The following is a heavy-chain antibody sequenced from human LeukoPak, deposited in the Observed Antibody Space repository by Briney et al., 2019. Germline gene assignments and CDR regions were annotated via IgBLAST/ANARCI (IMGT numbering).Heavy chain of an antibody. J-gene: IGHJ5*02. CDR1: GGSISSYY. CDR3: ARGSTVLRYFDWLLSDWLDP. D-gene: IGHD3-9*01. CDR2: IYYSGST. V-gene: IGHV4-59*01. Sequence: SETLSLTSTVSGGSISSYYWSLIRQPPGKGLEWIGYIYYSGSTNYNPSLKSRVTISVDTSKNQFSLKLSSVTAADTAVYYCARGSTVLRYFDWLLSDWLDPWGQGTLVTVSS.